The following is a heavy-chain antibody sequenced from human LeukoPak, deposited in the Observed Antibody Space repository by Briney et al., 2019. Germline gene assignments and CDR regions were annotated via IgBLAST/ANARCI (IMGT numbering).Heavy chain of an antibody. Sequence: SETLSLTCTVSGYSISSGYYWGWIRQPPGKGLEWIGSIYHSGSTYYNPSLKSRVTISVDTSKNQFSLKLSSVTAADTAVYYCAREVVATFPLGGWFDPWGQGTLVTVSS. CDR3: AREVVATFPLGGWFDP. V-gene: IGHV4-38-2*02. CDR1: GYSISSGYY. D-gene: IGHD5-12*01. J-gene: IGHJ5*02. CDR2: IYHSGST.